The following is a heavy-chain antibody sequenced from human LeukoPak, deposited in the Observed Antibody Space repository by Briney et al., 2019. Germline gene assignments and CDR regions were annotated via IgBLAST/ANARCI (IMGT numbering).Heavy chain of an antibody. CDR1: GGSFSGYY. V-gene: IGHV4-34*01. J-gene: IGHJ2*01. CDR2: INHSGST. CDR3: ARRRQYDSSLFWNFDL. Sequence: SETLSLTCAVYGGSFSGYYWSWIRQSPGKGLEWIGEINHSGSTNYNPSLKSRLTLSVDTAKNQFSLKLNSVTAADTALYYCARRRQYDSSLFWNFDLWGRGILVTVSS. D-gene: IGHD6-6*01.